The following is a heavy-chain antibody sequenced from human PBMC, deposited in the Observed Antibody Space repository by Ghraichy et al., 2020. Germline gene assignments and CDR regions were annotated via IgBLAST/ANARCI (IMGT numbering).Heavy chain of an antibody. CDR3: ARDRSRQLLSCDY. CDR1: GGSISSNGYY. D-gene: IGHD2-2*01. CDR2: IHHSGNT. V-gene: IGHV4-39*07. Sequence: SETLSLTCAVSGGSISSNGYYWGWIRQPPGKGLECIGSIHHSGNTYYNPSLKSRVTISVDTSKNQFSLRLTSVTAADTAVYYCARDRSRQLLSCDYWGQGTLVTVSS. J-gene: IGHJ4*02.